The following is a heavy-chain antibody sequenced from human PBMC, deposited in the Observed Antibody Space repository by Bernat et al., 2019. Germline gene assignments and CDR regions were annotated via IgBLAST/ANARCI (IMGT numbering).Heavy chain of an antibody. CDR1: GLAGSGYA. V-gene: IGHV3-23*01. CDR2: VGGGGGST. Sequence: GGGVGLAWAASGLAGSGYARRRGRRARGRGREWVSAVGGGGGSTYYADSVKGRFTITRDNSTNTLYLQMNSLRAEDTAVYYCAKDLVRWNYAFDIWGQGTMVTVSS. J-gene: IGHJ3*02. D-gene: IGHD4-17*01. CDR3: AKDLVRWNYAFDI.